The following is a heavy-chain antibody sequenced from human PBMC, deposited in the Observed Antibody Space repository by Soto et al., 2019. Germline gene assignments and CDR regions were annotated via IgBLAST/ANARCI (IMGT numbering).Heavy chain of an antibody. D-gene: IGHD2-15*01. J-gene: IGHJ5*02. Sequence: QVQLVQSGAEVKKPGASVKVSCKASGYTFTSYAMHWVRQAPGQRLEWMGWINAGNGNTKYSQKFQGRVTITRDTSASTAYRELSSLRSEDTAVYYCARGRIPYCSGGSCYPNGKGWFDPWGQGTLVTVSS. V-gene: IGHV1-3*01. CDR2: INAGNGNT. CDR1: GYTFTSYA. CDR3: ARGRIPYCSGGSCYPNGKGWFDP.